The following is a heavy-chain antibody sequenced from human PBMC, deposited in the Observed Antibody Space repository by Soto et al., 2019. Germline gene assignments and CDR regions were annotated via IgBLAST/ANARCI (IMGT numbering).Heavy chain of an antibody. CDR2: INHSGST. J-gene: IGHJ5*02. CDR1: GGSFSGYY. V-gene: IGHV4-34*01. D-gene: IGHD2-2*01. Sequence: QVQLQQWGAGLLKPSETLSLTCAVYGGSFSGYYWSWIRQPPGKGLAWIGDINHSGSTNYNPSLKSRVTISVDTSKNQFSLKLSSVTAADTAVYDGARGAQDIVVVPAALSYWFDPWGQGTLVTVSS. CDR3: ARGAQDIVVVPAALSYWFDP.